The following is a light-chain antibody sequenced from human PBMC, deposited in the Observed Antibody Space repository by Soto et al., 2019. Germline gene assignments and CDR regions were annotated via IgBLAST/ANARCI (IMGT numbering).Light chain of an antibody. CDR3: QQRSNWPLT. Sequence: IELTHSRATLSLSPGERASLACSASQSVRIYLARYQQQPGQSPRLLIYYASSRATGTPARFSASGYGKDFNITISSLEPDDFAVYYCQQRSNWPLTFGQGTRLEIK. J-gene: IGKJ5*01. CDR2: YAS. V-gene: IGKV3-11*01. CDR1: QSVRIY.